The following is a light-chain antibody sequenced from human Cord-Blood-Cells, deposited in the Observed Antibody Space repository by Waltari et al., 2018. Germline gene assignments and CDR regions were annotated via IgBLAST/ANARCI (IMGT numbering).Light chain of an antibody. CDR2: DVS. CDR1: SSDVVGYNY. CDR3: CSYAGSYTF. J-gene: IGLJ1*01. Sequence: QSALTQPRSVSGSPGQSVTISCTGTSSDVVGYNYVSWYQQHPGKAPKLMIYDVSKRPSGVPDRFSGSKSGNTASLTISGLQAEDEADYYCCSYAGSYTFFGTGTKVTVL. V-gene: IGLV2-11*01.